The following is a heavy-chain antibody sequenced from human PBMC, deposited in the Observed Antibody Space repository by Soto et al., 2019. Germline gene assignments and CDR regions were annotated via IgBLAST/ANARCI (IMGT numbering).Heavy chain of an antibody. J-gene: IGHJ6*02. CDR2: ISYDGSNK. CDR1: GFTFSSYG. CDR3: VKDCSSGWPYYYGMDV. Sequence: QVQLVESGGGVVQPGRSLRLSCAASGFTFSSYGMHWVRQAPGKVLEWVAVISYDGSNKYYADSVKGRVTISRDNSKNTLYLQMSSLRAEDTAVYYCVKDCSSGWPYYYGMDVWGQGTTVTVSS. V-gene: IGHV3-30*18. D-gene: IGHD6-19*01.